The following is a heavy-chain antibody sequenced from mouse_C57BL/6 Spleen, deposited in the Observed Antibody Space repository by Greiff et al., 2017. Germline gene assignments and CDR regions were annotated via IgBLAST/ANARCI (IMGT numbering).Heavy chain of an antibody. J-gene: IGHJ2*01. CDR3: ANYGSSYDFDY. Sequence: EVQLQQSGPELVKPGASVKISCKASGYTFTDYYMNWVKQSHGKSLEWIGDINPNNGGTSYNQKFKGKATLTVDKSSSTAYRELRSLTSEDSAVYYCANYGSSYDFDYWGQGTTLTVSS. CDR1: GYTFTDYY. CDR2: INPNNGGT. V-gene: IGHV1-26*01. D-gene: IGHD1-1*01.